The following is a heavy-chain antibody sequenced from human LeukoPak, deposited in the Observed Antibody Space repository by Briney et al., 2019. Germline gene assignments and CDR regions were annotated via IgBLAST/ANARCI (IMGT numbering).Heavy chain of an antibody. Sequence: TSETLSLTCVVSGGSIISRNWWSWVRQAPGKGLQWIGEISRSGSTNYNPSLKSRVTISVDTSKNQFSLKLSSVTAADTAVYYCARLAVAGTFPDYWGQGTLVTVSS. D-gene: IGHD6-19*01. J-gene: IGHJ4*02. V-gene: IGHV4-4*02. CDR2: ISRSGST. CDR3: ARLAVAGTFPDY. CDR1: GGSIISRNW.